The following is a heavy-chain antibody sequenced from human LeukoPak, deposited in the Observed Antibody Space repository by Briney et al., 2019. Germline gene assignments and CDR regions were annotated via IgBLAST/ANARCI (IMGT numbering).Heavy chain of an antibody. CDR1: GGTFSSYA. CDR2: IIPILGIA. J-gene: IGHJ4*02. V-gene: IGHV1-69*04. CDR3: ARVRSQGHFDY. Sequence: SVKVSCKASGGTFSSYAISWVRQAPGQGLEWMGRIIPILGIANYAQKFQGRVTITADKSTSTAHMELSSLRSEDTAVYYCARVRSQGHFDYWGQGTLVTVSS.